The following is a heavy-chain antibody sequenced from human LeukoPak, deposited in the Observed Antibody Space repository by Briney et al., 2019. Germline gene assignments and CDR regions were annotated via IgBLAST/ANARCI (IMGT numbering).Heavy chain of an antibody. D-gene: IGHD3-16*01. CDR2: IYWGDGK. CDR3: AHRPPWVSNFDY. V-gene: IGHV2-5*02. J-gene: IGHJ4*02. Sequence: SGPTLVNPTQTLTLTCTFSGFSLSTSGVGVGWIRQPPGKALEWLALIYWGDGKRYSPSLKSRLTITKDTSKNQVVLTMTNLDPVDTATYYCAHRPPWVSNFDYWGQGTLVTVSS. CDR1: GFSLSTSGVG.